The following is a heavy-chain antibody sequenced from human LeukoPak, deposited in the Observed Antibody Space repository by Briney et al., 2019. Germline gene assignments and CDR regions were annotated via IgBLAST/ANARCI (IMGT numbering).Heavy chain of an antibody. V-gene: IGHV3-73*01. Sequence: GRFLKHSSVADGLRFSDATIHWGRQDYGTGMEWVGRIRSKGNSYATSCAASVRGRVTISRDDSENTAYLQMNSLKIYDTAIYFCTAKSDTYGHFDYWGQGMLVTVSS. CDR3: TAKSDTYGHFDY. D-gene: IGHD5-18*01. CDR2: IRSKGNSYAT. J-gene: IGHJ4*02. CDR1: GLRFSDAT.